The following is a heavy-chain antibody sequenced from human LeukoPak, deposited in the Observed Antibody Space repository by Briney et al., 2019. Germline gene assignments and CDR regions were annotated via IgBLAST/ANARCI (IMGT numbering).Heavy chain of an antibody. Sequence: ASVKVSCKASGYTFTSYGISWVRPAPGQGLERMGWISAYNGNTNYAQKLQGRVTMTTDTSTSTAYMELRSLRSDDTAVYYCARETADLGYYYGMDVWGQGTTVTVSS. V-gene: IGHV1-18*01. D-gene: IGHD3-3*01. CDR2: ISAYNGNT. CDR3: ARETADLGYYYGMDV. CDR1: GYTFTSYG. J-gene: IGHJ6*02.